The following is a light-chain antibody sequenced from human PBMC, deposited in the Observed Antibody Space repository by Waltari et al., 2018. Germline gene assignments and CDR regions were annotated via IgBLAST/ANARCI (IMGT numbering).Light chain of an antibody. CDR3: QQYNNWRT. J-gene: IGKJ2*01. CDR2: GAS. V-gene: IGKV3-15*01. CDR1: QSISRN. Sequence: EVLMTQSPAPLSASPGERATLSCRASQSISRNLAWYQQKPGQAPRLLIYGASTRATGIPARFSGSGSGTEFTLSISSLQSEDFAVYYCQQYNNWRTFGQGTKLEIK.